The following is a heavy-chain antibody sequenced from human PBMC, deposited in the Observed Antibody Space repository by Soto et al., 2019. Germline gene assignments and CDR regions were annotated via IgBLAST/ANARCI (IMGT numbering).Heavy chain of an antibody. CDR2: IYNSGST. CDR3: ARHCSSTSCYSY. Sequence: PSETLSLTCAVYGGSFSGYYWSWIRQHPGKGLEWIGYIYNSGSTYYNPSLKSRVTISVDTSKNQFSLKLSSVTAADTAVYYCARHCSSTSCYSYWGQGTLVTVSS. D-gene: IGHD2-2*01. V-gene: IGHV4-59*08. J-gene: IGHJ4*02. CDR1: GGSFSGYY.